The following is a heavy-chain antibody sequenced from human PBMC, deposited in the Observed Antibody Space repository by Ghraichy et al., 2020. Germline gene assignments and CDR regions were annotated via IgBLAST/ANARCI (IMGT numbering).Heavy chain of an antibody. CDR1: GGSISSYY. V-gene: IGHV4-4*09. CDR2: IYTSGST. CDR3: ASGWGLEGLEFNY. D-gene: IGHD3-16*01. Sequence: SQTLSLTCTVSGGSISSYYWSWIRQPPGKGLEWIGYIYTSGSTNYNPSLKSRVTISVDTSKNQFSLKLSSVTAADTAVYYCASGWGLEGLEFNYWGQGTLVTVSS. J-gene: IGHJ4*02.